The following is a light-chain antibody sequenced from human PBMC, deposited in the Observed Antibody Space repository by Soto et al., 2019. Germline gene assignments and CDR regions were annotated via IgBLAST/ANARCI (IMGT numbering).Light chain of an antibody. CDR3: QQSYSTPFT. Sequence: DIQMNQSPSSLSASVGDRVTITCRASQGISSYLNWYQQKPGKAPNLLIYAASSLQSGVPSRFSGSRPGTDSTLTISSLQPDDFATYYCQQSYSTPFTFGQGTRLEIK. CDR2: AAS. J-gene: IGKJ5*01. V-gene: IGKV1-39*01. CDR1: QGISSY.